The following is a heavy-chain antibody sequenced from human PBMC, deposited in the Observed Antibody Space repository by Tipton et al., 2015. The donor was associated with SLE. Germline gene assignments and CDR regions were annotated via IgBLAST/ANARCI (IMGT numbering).Heavy chain of an antibody. CDR1: GDSVRGSY. J-gene: IGHJ6*02. V-gene: IGHV4-59*02. Sequence: TLSLSCTVSGDSVRGSYWSWIRQPPGMGLEWVGTVYYTGNTFYNPSLKSRVTISVDTSKNQFSLKLTSVTAADTAVYYCARSGSDYDHYYYAMDVWGQGTTVSVSS. D-gene: IGHD5-12*01. CDR3: ARSGSDYDHYYYAMDV. CDR2: VYYTGNT.